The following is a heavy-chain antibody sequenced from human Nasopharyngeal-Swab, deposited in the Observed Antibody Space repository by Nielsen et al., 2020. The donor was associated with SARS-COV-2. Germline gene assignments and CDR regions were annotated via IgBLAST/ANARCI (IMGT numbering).Heavy chain of an antibody. CDR1: GYSFTAYW. D-gene: IGHD2-15*01. Sequence: GESLKISCKGSGYSFTAYWIGWGRQMPGKGLEWMGIIYPGDSDTRYSPSFQGQVPISAHKSIITAYLQWSSLKASDTAIYYCARHLFPRGDYYGMDVWGQGTTVTVSS. CDR2: IYPGDSDT. CDR3: ARHLFPRGDYYGMDV. J-gene: IGHJ6*02. V-gene: IGHV5-51*01.